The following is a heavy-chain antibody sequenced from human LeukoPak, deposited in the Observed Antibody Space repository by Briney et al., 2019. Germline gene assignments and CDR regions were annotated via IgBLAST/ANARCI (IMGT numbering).Heavy chain of an antibody. CDR3: ARDGGFRSGYLQYYFDY. J-gene: IGHJ4*02. D-gene: IGHD3-3*01. V-gene: IGHV3-21*01. Sequence: GGSLRLSCAASGFTFSSYSMNWARQAPGKGLGCVSSISSSSSYIYYADSVKGRFTISRDNAKNSLYLQMNSLRAGDTAVYYWARDGGFRSGYLQYYFDYWGQGTLVTVSS. CDR1: GFTFSSYS. CDR2: ISSSSSYI.